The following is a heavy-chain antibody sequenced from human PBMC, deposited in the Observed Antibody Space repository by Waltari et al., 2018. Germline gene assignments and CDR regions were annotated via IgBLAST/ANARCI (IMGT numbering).Heavy chain of an antibody. J-gene: IGHJ6*03. CDR2: IIPIFGTA. CDR1: GGTFRSYA. Sequence: QVQLVQSGAAVKKPGSSVKVSCKASGGTFRSYAISWGRQAPGQGLAWMGGIIPIFGTANYAQKFQGRVTITADESTSTAYMELSSLRSEDTAVYYCAIFPDVDTAMVKYYYYYMDVWGKGTTVTVSS. V-gene: IGHV1-69*01. D-gene: IGHD5-18*01. CDR3: AIFPDVDTAMVKYYYYYMDV.